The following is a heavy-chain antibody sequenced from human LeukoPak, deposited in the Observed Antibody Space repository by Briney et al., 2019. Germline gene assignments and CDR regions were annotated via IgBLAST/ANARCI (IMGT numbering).Heavy chain of an antibody. Sequence: GGSLRLSCAASGFTFSSYAMSWVRQAPGKGLEWVSAISGSGGSTYYADSVKGRFTISRDNSRDTLYLQMNSLRAEDTAVYYCTTDIVVVPAADYYYYMDVWGKGTTVTVSS. V-gene: IGHV3-23*01. CDR1: GFTFSSYA. J-gene: IGHJ6*03. CDR3: TTDIVVVPAADYYYYMDV. CDR2: ISGSGGST. D-gene: IGHD2-2*01.